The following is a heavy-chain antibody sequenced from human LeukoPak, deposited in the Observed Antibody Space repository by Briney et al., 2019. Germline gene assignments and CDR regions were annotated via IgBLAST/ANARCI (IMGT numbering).Heavy chain of an antibody. CDR2: ISSNGGST. Sequence: GGSLRLSCAASGFTFSSYAMHWVRQAPGKGLEYVSAISSNGGSTYYANSVKGSFTISRDNSKNTLYLQMGSLRAEDMAVYYCARDRGSAYYYGSGPSDYWGQGTLVTVSS. CDR1: GFTFSSYA. D-gene: IGHD3-10*01. CDR3: ARDRGSAYYYGSGPSDY. V-gene: IGHV3-64*01. J-gene: IGHJ4*02.